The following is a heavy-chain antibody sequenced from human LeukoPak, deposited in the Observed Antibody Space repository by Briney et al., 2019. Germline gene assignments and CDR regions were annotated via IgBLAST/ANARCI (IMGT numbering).Heavy chain of an antibody. V-gene: IGHV1-2*02. CDR1: GYTFTGYY. D-gene: IGHD2-2*01. Sequence: ASVKVSCKASGYTFTGYYLHWVRQAPGQGLEWMGWINPNSGGTNAAQKFQGRRTMTRHTSNSTAYMELRRLRSDDTAVYYCARSVVVIPAATLDRYYFDYWGQGTLVTVSS. CDR2: INPNSGGT. J-gene: IGHJ4*02. CDR3: ARSVVVIPAATLDRYYFDY.